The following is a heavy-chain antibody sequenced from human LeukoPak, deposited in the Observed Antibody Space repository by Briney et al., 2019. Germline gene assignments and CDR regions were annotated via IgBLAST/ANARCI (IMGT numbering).Heavy chain of an antibody. CDR1: GYSISSGFY. Sequence: ASETLSLTCAVSGYSISSGFYWGWIRQTPGKGPEWIASMFHSGSTYYNPSLKTRVAISVDTSKNQFSLKLTSVTAADTAIYYCARDSGTYHTLNSWGQGTLVTVSS. CDR2: MFHSGST. D-gene: IGHD1-26*01. J-gene: IGHJ5*02. V-gene: IGHV4-38-2*02. CDR3: ARDSGTYHTLNS.